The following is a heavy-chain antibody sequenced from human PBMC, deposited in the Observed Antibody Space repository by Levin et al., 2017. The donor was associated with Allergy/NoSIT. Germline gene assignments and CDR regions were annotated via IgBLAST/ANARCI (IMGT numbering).Heavy chain of an antibody. Sequence: ASVKVSCKASGYTFTSYDINWVRQATGQGLEWMGWMNPNSGNTGYAQKFQGRVTMTRNTSISTAYMELSSLRSEDTAVYYCARGVATVTKGPFDPWGQGTLVTVSS. D-gene: IGHD4-17*01. V-gene: IGHV1-8*01. J-gene: IGHJ5*02. CDR1: GYTFTSYD. CDR3: ARGVATVTKGPFDP. CDR2: MNPNSGNT.